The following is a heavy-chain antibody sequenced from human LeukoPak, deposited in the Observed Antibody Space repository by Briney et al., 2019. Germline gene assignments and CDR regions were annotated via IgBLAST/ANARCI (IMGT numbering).Heavy chain of an antibody. D-gene: IGHD1-14*01. CDR1: GFTFSSYW. CDR3: AALDNGRDY. CDR2: IKRDGSSP. V-gene: IGHV3-74*01. Sequence: GGSLRLSCAASGFTFSSYWMHWIRHAPGKGLVWVSRIKRDGSSPAYADSVKGRFTISRDNAKNTLYLQMNSLRAEDTAAYYCAALDNGRDYWGQGTLVTVSS. J-gene: IGHJ4*02.